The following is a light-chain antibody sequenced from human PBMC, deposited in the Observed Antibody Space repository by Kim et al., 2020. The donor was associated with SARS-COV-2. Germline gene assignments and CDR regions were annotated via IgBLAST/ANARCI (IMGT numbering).Light chain of an antibody. CDR1: QDISNY. CDR3: QKCDSAPWT. V-gene: IGKV1-27*01. CDR2: AAS. Sequence: DIQMTQSPSSLSASVGDRVTITCRASQDISNYLAWFQLKPGKAPKLLIYAASALQPGVPSRFSGSGSGTDFILTVTSLQPEDVATYYCQKCDSAPWTFGQGTKVDIK. J-gene: IGKJ1*01.